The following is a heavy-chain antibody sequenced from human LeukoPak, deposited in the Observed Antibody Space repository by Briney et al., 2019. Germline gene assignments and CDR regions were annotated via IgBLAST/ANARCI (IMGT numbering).Heavy chain of an antibody. V-gene: IGHV3-11*04. Sequence: KSGGSLRLSCAASGFTFSDDSMTWMRQAPGKGLEWVSYISSNGNIIKYADSVKGRFVISRDNAKKSLYLEIDSLRAEGTAVYYCAISLSSGWYNPPDYWGQGTLVTVSS. J-gene: IGHJ4*02. CDR3: AISLSSGWYNPPDY. CDR1: GFTFSDDS. D-gene: IGHD6-19*01. CDR2: ISSNGNII.